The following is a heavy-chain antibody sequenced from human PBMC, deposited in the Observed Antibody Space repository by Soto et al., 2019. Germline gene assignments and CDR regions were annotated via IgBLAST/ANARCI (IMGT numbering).Heavy chain of an antibody. D-gene: IGHD2-15*01. Sequence: PSETLSLTCAVYGGSFSGYYWSWIRQPPGKGLEWIGEINHRGSTNYNPSLKSRVTISVDTSKNQFSLKLSSVTAADTAVYYCARERVATLKRIQYYYYMDVWGKGTTVTVSS. CDR2: INHRGST. V-gene: IGHV4-34*01. CDR1: GGSFSGYY. J-gene: IGHJ6*03. CDR3: ARERVATLKRIQYYYYMDV.